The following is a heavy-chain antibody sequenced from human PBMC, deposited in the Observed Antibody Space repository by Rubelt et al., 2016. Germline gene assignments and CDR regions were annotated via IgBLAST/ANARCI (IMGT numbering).Heavy chain of an antibody. V-gene: IGHV3-66*01. Sequence: EVQLLDSGGGLVQPGGSLRLSCAASGFIVRNNYMSWVRQAPGKGLAWVSVIYSGGSTYYADSVKGRFIISRDNSKNTRALQMFSLRAEDTAVYYCTRSHYFFDDCGQGTLVTVSS. CDR3: TRSHYFFDD. J-gene: IGHJ4*02. CDR1: GFIVRNNY. CDR2: IYSGGST.